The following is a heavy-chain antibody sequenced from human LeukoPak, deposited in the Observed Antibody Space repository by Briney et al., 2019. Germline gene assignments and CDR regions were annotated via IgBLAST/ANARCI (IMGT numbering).Heavy chain of an antibody. CDR3: AKVPPTSGWYMGYYFDY. CDR2: ISGSGGST. Sequence: PGGSLRLSCAASGFTFSSYAMSWVRQAPGKGLEWVSAISGSGGSTYYADSVKGRFTISRDNSKNTLYLQMNSLRAEDTAVYYCAKVPPTSGWYMGYYFDYWGQGTLVTVSS. D-gene: IGHD6-19*01. V-gene: IGHV3-23*01. CDR1: GFTFSSYA. J-gene: IGHJ4*02.